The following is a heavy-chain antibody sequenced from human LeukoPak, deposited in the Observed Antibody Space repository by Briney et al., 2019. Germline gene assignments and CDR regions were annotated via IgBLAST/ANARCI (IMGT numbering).Heavy chain of an antibody. CDR1: GFTFSSYE. D-gene: IGHD3-16*01. V-gene: IGHV3-48*03. J-gene: IGHJ4*02. Sequence: GGSLRLSCAASGFTFSSYEMNWVRQAPGKGLEWISYISNSGTIMYYADSVKGRFTISRDDAKSSLYLQLNSLRAEDTAVYYCTLLPLGWGQGTLVTVSS. CDR3: TLLPLG. CDR2: ISNSGTIM.